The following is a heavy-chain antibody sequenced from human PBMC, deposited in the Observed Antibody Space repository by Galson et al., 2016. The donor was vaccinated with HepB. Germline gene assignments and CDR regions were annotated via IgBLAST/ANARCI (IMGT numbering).Heavy chain of an antibody. D-gene: IGHD3-10*01. V-gene: IGHV1-69*13. Sequence: SVKVSCKASGGTFGSHAISWVRQAPGQGLAWLGGITPIIGTASYAQKFQGRVTIFADPSTGTAFMELTSLQSEDTAVYYCARSGVDMLRGVITAFNGFDVWGQGTTVSVSS. CDR2: ITPIIGTA. J-gene: IGHJ6*02. CDR1: GGTFGSHA. CDR3: ARSGVDMLRGVITAFNGFDV.